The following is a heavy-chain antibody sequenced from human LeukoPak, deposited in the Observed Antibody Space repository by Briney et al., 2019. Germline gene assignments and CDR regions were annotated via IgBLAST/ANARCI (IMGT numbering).Heavy chain of an antibody. V-gene: IGHV3-7*03. CDR2: IKQDGSQK. J-gene: IGHJ4*02. D-gene: IGHD3-22*01. Sequence: GSLRLSCAASGFSFSRFWMTWVRQAPGKGPEWVANIKQDGSQKYYVDSVKGRFTISRDNAKNSLYLQMNSLRAEDTAVYYCARGYYYDSSGYYPDYWGQGTLVTVSS. CDR3: ARGYYYDSSGYYPDY. CDR1: GFSFSRFW.